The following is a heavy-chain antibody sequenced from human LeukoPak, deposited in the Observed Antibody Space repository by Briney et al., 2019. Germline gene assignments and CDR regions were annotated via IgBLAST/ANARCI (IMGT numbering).Heavy chain of an antibody. CDR1: GASFSNSY. V-gene: IGHV4-34*01. CDR3: ATASQLGSYNWFDP. D-gene: IGHD1-1*01. CDR2: IDHTRNA. J-gene: IGHJ5*02. Sequence: SETLSLTCAVYGASFSNSYWSWVRQAPGRGLEWVGEIDHTRNAKYNPSLKGRVTISLDTSKNQFSLDLTFVTATDTAVYYCATASQLGSYNWFDPWGQGTLVTVSS.